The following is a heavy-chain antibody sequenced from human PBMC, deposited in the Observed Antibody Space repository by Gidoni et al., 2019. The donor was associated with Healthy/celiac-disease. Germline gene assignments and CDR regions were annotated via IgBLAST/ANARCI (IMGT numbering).Heavy chain of an antibody. CDR3: TGLPTVDY. D-gene: IGHD5-12*01. Sequence: EVQLVESGGGLVQPGRSLRLSCTASGFTFGDYAMSWFRQAPGKGLEWVGFIRSKAYGGTTEYAASVKGRFTISRDDSKSIAYLQMNSLKTEDTAVYYCTGLPTVDYWGQGTLVTVSS. J-gene: IGHJ4*02. CDR1: GFTFGDYA. V-gene: IGHV3-49*03. CDR2: IRSKAYGGTT.